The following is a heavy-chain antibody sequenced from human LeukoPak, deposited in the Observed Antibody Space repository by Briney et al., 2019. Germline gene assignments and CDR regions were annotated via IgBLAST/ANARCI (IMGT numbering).Heavy chain of an antibody. J-gene: IGHJ4*02. Sequence: GGSLRLSCAVSGFTFSSYGMSWVRQAPGKGLEWVSAISGSGGSTYYADSVKGRFTISRDNSKNTLYLQMNSLRAEDTAVYYCAKDIQTTVTPPLWGQGTLVTVSS. CDR2: ISGSGGST. CDR1: GFTFSSYG. V-gene: IGHV3-23*01. D-gene: IGHD4-17*01. CDR3: AKDIQTTVTPPL.